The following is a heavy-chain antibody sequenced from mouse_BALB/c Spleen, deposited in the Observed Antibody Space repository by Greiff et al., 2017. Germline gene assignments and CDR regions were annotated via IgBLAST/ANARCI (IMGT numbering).Heavy chain of an antibody. V-gene: IGHV14-3*02. J-gene: IGHJ3*01. CDR2: IDPANGNT. Sequence: VQLQQSGAELVKPGASVKLSCTASGFNIKDTYMHWVKQRPEQGLEWIGRIDPANGNTKYDPKFQGKATITADTSSNTAYLQLSSLTSEDTAVYYCARGDYDGWFAYWGQGTLVTVSA. CDR1: GFNIKDTY. CDR3: ARGDYDGWFAY. D-gene: IGHD2-4*01.